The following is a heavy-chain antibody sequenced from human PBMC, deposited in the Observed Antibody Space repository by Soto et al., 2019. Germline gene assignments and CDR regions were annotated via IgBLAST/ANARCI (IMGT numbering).Heavy chain of an antibody. V-gene: IGHV4-30-2*01. J-gene: IGHJ4*02. CDR2: INHLETT. Sequence: SETLSLTCTVCGASITFGGYSWSWIRQTPGKGLEWIGYINHLETTFYNPSFESRLTLSIDRAKNQFSLKLHSMSAADRAVYFCARGGGSDSFDYWGQGSLVTVS. CDR1: GASITFGGYS. CDR3: ARGGGSDSFDY. D-gene: IGHD1-26*01.